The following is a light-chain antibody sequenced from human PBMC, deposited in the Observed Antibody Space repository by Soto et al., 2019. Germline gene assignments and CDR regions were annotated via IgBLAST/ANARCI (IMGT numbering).Light chain of an antibody. Sequence: EVVLTQSLGTLSLSPGERVTLSCRASQSVARSYLAWYQQKPGRAPRLLFYSASSRATGIPDRFSGSGSGTDFTLTISRLEPEDFAVYYCHHFGSLPETFGQGTNVE. J-gene: IGKJ1*01. CDR1: QSVARSY. V-gene: IGKV3-20*01. CDR3: HHFGSLPET. CDR2: SAS.